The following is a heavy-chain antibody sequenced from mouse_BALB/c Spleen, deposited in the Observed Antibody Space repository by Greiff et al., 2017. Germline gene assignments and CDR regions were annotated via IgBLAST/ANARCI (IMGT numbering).Heavy chain of an antibody. CDR2: IWAGGST. Sequence: QVQLKESGPGLVAPSQSLSITCTVSGFSLTSYGVHWVRQPPGKGLEWLGVIWAGGSTNYNSALMSRLSISKDNSKSQVFLKMNSLQTDDTAMYYCARAGTPAWFAYWGQGTLVTVSA. V-gene: IGHV2-9*02. CDR3: ARAGTPAWFAY. D-gene: IGHD2-14*01. CDR1: GFSLTSYG. J-gene: IGHJ3*01.